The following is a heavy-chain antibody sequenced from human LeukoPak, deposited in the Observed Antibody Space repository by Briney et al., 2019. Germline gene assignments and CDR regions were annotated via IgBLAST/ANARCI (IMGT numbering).Heavy chain of an antibody. CDR3: ARAPHSENQLLWFGDEPKRFMDV. V-gene: IGHV3-7*01. J-gene: IGHJ6*02. Sequence: PGGSLRLSCEASGFTFTSSWMSWVRQAPGKGLEWVAYIKQDGSEKYYVDSVKGRFTISRDNAKNSLYLQMNSLRVEDTAVYYCARAPHSENQLLWFGDEPKRFMDVWGQGTTLTVSS. CDR1: GFTFTSSW. D-gene: IGHD3-10*01. CDR2: IKQDGSEK.